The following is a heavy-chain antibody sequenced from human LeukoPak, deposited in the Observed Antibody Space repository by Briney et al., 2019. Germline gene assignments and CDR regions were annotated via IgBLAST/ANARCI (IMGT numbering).Heavy chain of an antibody. D-gene: IGHD1-14*01. CDR1: GHTISKLS. Sequence: ASVKVSCKVSGHTISKLSIHWVRQAPGEGLQWIGGFDLEDGETILAQKFRGRVTVTEDTSTNTAYMELSSLGSGDTATYYCATDGEPTYSVYFPFWGQGTPVTVSS. V-gene: IGHV1-24*01. CDR2: FDLEDGET. J-gene: IGHJ4*02. CDR3: ATDGEPTYSVYFPF.